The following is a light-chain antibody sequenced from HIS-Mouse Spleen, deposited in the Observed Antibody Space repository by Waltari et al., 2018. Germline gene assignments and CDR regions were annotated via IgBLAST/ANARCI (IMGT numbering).Light chain of an antibody. CDR2: QDS. V-gene: IGLV3-1*01. J-gene: IGLJ2*01. CDR3: QAWDSSTAVV. Sequence: SYELTQPPSVSVSPGQTASITCSGDKLGDKYACWYQQKPGQSPVLVIYQDSKRPPGILARFSGSNSGNTATLTISGTQALDEADYYCQAWDSSTAVVFGGGTKLTVL. CDR1: KLGDKY.